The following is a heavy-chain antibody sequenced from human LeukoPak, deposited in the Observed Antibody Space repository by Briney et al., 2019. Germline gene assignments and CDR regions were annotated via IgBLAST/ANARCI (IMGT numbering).Heavy chain of an antibody. V-gene: IGHV4-39*01. CDR2: IYYSGNT. CDR3: ARRYRYNYGKIDY. J-gene: IGHJ4*02. CDR1: AASISSTNYY. D-gene: IGHD5-18*01. Sequence: SETLSLTCNVSAASISSTNYYWVWIRQPPGKGLEWIGNIYYSGNTYYNPSLKSRVTISVDTSKNQFSLKLSSVTAADTAVYHCARRYRYNYGKIDYWGQGILVTVSS.